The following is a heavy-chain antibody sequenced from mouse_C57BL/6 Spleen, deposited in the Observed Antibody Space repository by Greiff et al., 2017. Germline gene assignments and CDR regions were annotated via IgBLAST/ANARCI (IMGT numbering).Heavy chain of an antibody. Sequence: EVQLQQSGPELVKPGASVKISCKASGYSFTDYNMNWVKQSHGKSLEWIGVISPNYGTTSYNQKFKGKATLTVDQYSSTAYMQLNSLTSEDSAVYYCARSKTLTGAWFAYWGQGTLVTVSA. CDR3: ARSKTLTGAWFAY. V-gene: IGHV1-39*01. J-gene: IGHJ3*01. CDR2: ISPNYGTT. CDR1: GYSFTDYN. D-gene: IGHD4-1*01.